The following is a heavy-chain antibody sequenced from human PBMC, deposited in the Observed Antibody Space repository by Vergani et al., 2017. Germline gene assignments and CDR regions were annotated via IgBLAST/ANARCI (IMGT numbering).Heavy chain of an antibody. V-gene: IGHV4-61*02. Sequence: QVQLQESGPGLVKPSQTLSLTCTVSGGSISSGSYYWSWIRQPAGKGLEWIGRIYTSGSTNYNPSLKSRVTISVDTSKNQFSLKLSSVTAADTAVYYCAGGVPAATNYYYYYMDVWGKGTTVTVSS. J-gene: IGHJ6*03. CDR1: GGSISSGSYY. D-gene: IGHD2-2*01. CDR2: IYTSGST. CDR3: AGGVPAATNYYYYYMDV.